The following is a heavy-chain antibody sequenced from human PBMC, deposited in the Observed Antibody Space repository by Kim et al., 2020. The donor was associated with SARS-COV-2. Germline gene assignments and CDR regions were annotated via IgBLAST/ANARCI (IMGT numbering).Heavy chain of an antibody. V-gene: IGHV3-48*02. CDR1: GFTFSSYS. CDR3: ARSPLRGSIVVVVAATPLYYFDY. J-gene: IGHJ4*02. CDR2: ISSSSSTI. Sequence: GGSLRLSCAASGFTFSSYSMNWVRQAPGKGLEWVSYISSSSSTIYYADSVKGRFTISRDNAKNSLYLQMNSLRDEDTAVYYCARSPLRGSIVVVVAATPLYYFDYWGQGTLVTVSS. D-gene: IGHD2-15*01.